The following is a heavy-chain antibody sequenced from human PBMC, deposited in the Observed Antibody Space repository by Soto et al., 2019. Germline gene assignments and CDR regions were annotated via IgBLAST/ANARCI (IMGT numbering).Heavy chain of an antibody. Sequence: ASVKVSCKASGYTFTSYGIHWVRQAPGQRLEWMGWINAANGDTKYSPKFQGRVTITRDTSASTAYMELSSLRSEDTAVYYCARVRLVEGHLAAAVDYYGMDVWGQGTTVTVSS. V-gene: IGHV1-3*01. CDR3: ARVRLVEGHLAAAVDYYGMDV. J-gene: IGHJ6*02. CDR2: INAANGDT. CDR1: GYTFTSYG. D-gene: IGHD6-13*01.